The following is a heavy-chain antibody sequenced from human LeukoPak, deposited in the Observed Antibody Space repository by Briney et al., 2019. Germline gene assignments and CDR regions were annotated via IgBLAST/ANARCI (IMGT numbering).Heavy chain of an antibody. V-gene: IGHV4-59*01. CDR3: ARDYYDSSGYYRGFDY. CDR2: ISYSGST. J-gene: IGHJ4*02. D-gene: IGHD3-22*01. CDR1: GGSISFYY. Sequence: SETLSLTCSVSGGSISFYYWSWIRQSPGKGLECIGYISYSGSTNYNPSLKSRVTISVDTSTNQFSLKLNSVTAADTAVYYCARDYYDSSGYYRGFDYWGQGTLVTVSS.